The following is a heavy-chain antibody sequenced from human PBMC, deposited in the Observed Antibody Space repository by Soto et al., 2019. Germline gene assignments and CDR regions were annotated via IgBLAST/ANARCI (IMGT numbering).Heavy chain of an antibody. V-gene: IGHV3-74*01. CDR3: ARAFVRRAYGMDV. CDR2: INSDGSST. D-gene: IGHD3-3*02. J-gene: IGHJ6*02. CDR1: GFTFSSYW. Sequence: EVQLVESGGGLVEPGGSLRLSCAASGFTFSSYWMHWVRQAPGKGLVWVSRINSDGSSTSYADSVKGRFTISRDNAKNTLYLQMNSLRAEDTAVYYCARAFVRRAYGMDVWGQGTTVTVSS.